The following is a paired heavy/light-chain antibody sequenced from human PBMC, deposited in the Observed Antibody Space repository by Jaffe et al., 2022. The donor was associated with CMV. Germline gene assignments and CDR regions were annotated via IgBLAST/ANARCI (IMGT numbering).Heavy chain of an antibody. CDR3: AKAGGTYGGVDWNSNWYIDV. CDR2: ISGRSANM. V-gene: IGHV3-23*04. Sequence: EVQLVESGGGLAQPGGSLRLSCAVSGFNFDRYAMAWVRQVSGMGLEWVSGISGRSANMYYADSVTGRFTISRDNSKNTLYLQMDSLKVEDTATYYCAKAGGTYGGVDWNSNWYIDVWGRGTLVTVSS. J-gene: IGHJ2*01. D-gene: IGHD1-7*01. CDR1: GFNFDRYA.
Light chain of an antibody. CDR2: DSS. CDR1: QTISRY. CDR3: QQSWSPQWT. J-gene: IGKJ2*02. Sequence: DIQMTQSPSSLSASVGDRVTITCRASQTISRYLSWYQQKPGKVPNLLIYDSSILQGGVPSRFSGSGSGTEFTLTISSLQPEDFATYYCQQSWSPQWTFGQGTKLE. V-gene: IGKV1-39*01.